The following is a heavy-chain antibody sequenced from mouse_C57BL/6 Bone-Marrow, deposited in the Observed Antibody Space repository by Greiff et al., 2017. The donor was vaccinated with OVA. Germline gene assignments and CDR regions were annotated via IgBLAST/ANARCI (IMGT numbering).Heavy chain of an antibody. V-gene: IGHV5-6*02. D-gene: IGHD1-1*01. CDR1: GFTFSSYG. J-gene: IGHJ1*03. CDR2: ISSGGSYT. CDR3: ARPPYYYGRDWYYDV. Sequence: EVKLVESGGDLVKPGGSLKLSCAASGFTFSSYGMSWVRQTPDKRLEWVATISSGGSYTYYPDSVKGRFTISRDNAKNTMYLHMSSLKSEDTAMYYCARPPYYYGRDWYYDVWGTGTTVTASS.